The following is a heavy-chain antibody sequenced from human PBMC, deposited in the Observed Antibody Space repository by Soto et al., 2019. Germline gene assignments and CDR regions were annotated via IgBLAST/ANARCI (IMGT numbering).Heavy chain of an antibody. CDR3: ARGRDGDY. CDR1: GYTFTSYG. J-gene: IGHJ4*02. CDR2: ISAHNGNT. D-gene: IGHD6-6*01. V-gene: IGHV1-18*01. Sequence: QVHLVQSGAEVKKPGASVKVSCKGSGYTFTSYGITWVQQAPGQGLEWMGWISAHNGNTDYAQRLQGRVTVTRDTSTSTAYMELRSLRSDDTAVYYCARGRDGDYWGQGALVTVSS.